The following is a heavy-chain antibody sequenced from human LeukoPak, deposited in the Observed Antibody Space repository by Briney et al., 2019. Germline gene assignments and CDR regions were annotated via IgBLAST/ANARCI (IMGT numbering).Heavy chain of an antibody. CDR1: GGSTSVYY. CDR3: ARLGYYYDSSGYLPS. J-gene: IGHJ5*02. CDR2: IYYSGST. Sequence: SETLSLTCTVSGGSTSVYYWSWIRQPPGKGLEWIGYIYYSGSTNYNPSLKSRVTISVDASKNQFSLKLSSVTAADTAVYYCARLGYYYDSSGYLPSWGQGTLVTVSS. D-gene: IGHD3-22*01. V-gene: IGHV4-59*08.